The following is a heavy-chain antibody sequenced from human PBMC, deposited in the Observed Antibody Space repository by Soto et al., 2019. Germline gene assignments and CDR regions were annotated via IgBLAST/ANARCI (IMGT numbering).Heavy chain of an antibody. D-gene: IGHD5-18*01. Sequence: QVQLVQSGAEVKKPGSSVKVSCKASGGTFSSYAISWVRQAPGQGLEWMGGIIPIFGTANYAQKFQGRVTFTADDSTSTAYMELSSLRSEDTAVYYCSRDSSLDTDMGTGWFDPWGQGTLVTVSS. CDR2: IIPIFGTA. J-gene: IGHJ5*02. CDR3: SRDSSLDTDMGTGWFDP. V-gene: IGHV1-69*01. CDR1: GGTFSSYA.